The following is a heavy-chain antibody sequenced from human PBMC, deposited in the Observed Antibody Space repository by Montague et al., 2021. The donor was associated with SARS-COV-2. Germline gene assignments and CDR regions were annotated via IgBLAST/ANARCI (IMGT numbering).Heavy chain of an antibody. Sequence: SLRLSCAASGFTVSSNYMSWVRQAPGKGLEWVSVIYSDGRTYYADSVKGRFTISRDNSKNTLYLQMHSLRAEDTAVYYCARDLDYYGMDVWGQGTTVTVSS. CDR3: ARDLDYYGMDV. CDR2: IYSDGRT. V-gene: IGHV3-53*01. CDR1: GFTVSSNY. J-gene: IGHJ6*02.